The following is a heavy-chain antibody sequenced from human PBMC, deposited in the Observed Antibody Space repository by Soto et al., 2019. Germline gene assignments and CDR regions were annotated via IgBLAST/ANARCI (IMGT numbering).Heavy chain of an antibody. CDR1: GFSVTTNY. J-gene: IGHJ6*02. Sequence: EVQLVETGGGLIQPGGSLRLSCLASGFSVTTNYIIWVRQPPGKGLEWVSTTFTGGSTHYADSVKGRFSISRDKSKNTVYLQMNNLRVEDTAVYYCAKKPPSSIQGWAFGMDVWGQGTTVSVSS. CDR3: AKKPPSSIQGWAFGMDV. V-gene: IGHV3-53*02. CDR2: TFTGGST. D-gene: IGHD1-26*01.